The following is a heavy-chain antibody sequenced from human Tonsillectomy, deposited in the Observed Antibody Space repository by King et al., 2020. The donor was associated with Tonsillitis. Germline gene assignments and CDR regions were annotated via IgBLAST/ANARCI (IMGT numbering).Heavy chain of an antibody. CDR1: GYSFTNYW. D-gene: IGHD6-13*01. CDR3: ARPSSPYSTFCYFDF. J-gene: IGHJ4*02. V-gene: IGHV5-51*01. CDR2: IYPGDSDT. Sequence: QLVQSGAEVKKPGESLKISCKGSGYSFTNYWIAWVRQMPGKGLEWMGIIYPGDSDTTYSPSFQGQVTISADKSVSTAYLQWSSLKASDTAIYYCARPSSPYSTFCYFDFWGQGTLVTVSS.